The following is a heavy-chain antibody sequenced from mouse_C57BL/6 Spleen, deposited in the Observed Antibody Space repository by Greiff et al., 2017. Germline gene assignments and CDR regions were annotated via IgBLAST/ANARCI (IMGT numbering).Heavy chain of an antibody. J-gene: IGHJ4*01. Sequence: QVQLQQSGPELVKPGASVKISCKASGYAFSSSWMDWVKQRPGKGLEWIGLIYPGDGDTNYNGKFKGKATLTADKSSSTAYMQLSSLTSEDSAVYFCARERLTGTAYYYAMYYWGQGTSVTVSS. D-gene: IGHD4-1*01. CDR3: ARERLTGTAYYYAMYY. V-gene: IGHV1-82*01. CDR1: GYAFSSSW. CDR2: IYPGDGDT.